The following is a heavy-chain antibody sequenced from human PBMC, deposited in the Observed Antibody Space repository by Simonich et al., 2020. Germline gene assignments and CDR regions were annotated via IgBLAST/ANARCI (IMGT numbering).Heavy chain of an antibody. J-gene: IGHJ3*02. Sequence: EVQLVQSGAEVKKPGESLKLSCKGSGYSFTSYWIGWVRQMPGKGLEWQGILYPGDSDNRYSPSFQGQVTISAAKYISTAYLQWSSLKASDTAMYYCARQLNDFDIWGQGTMVTVSS. CDR2: LYPGDSDN. CDR3: ARQLNDFDI. V-gene: IGHV5-51*01. CDR1: GYSFTSYW. D-gene: IGHD1-1*01.